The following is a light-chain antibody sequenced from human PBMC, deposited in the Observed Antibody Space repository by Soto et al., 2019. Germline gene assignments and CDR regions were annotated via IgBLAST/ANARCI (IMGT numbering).Light chain of an antibody. J-gene: IGKJ5*01. CDR2: DAS. CDR1: QSVSSS. Sequence: EIVLTQSPVTLSLSPGERATLSCRASQSVSSSLAWYQQKPGQAPRLLIYDASNRATGIPARFSGSGSGTDFTLTISSLEPEDFAVYYCQQRSNWQVTVGQGTRLENK. V-gene: IGKV3-11*01. CDR3: QQRSNWQVT.